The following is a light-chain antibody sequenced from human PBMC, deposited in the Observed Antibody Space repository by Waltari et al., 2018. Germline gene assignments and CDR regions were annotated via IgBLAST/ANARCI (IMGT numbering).Light chain of an antibody. CDR1: SSDVGNYNY. J-gene: IGLJ2*01. CDR2: DVS. CDR3: CSYAGSYTLV. Sequence: QSALTQPRSVSGSPGQSVTISCTGTSSDVGNYNYVSWYQHPPGKAPKLMIYDVSKRPSGVPDRFSGSKSGNTASLTISGLQAEDEADYYCCSYAGSYTLVFGGGTKLTVL. V-gene: IGLV2-11*01.